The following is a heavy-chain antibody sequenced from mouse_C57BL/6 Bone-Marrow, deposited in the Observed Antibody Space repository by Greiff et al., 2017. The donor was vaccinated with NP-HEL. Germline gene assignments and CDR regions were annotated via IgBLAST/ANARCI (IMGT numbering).Heavy chain of an antibody. V-gene: IGHV1-53*01. CDR3: ARAEIYYEDEGYVDV. D-gene: IGHD2-4*01. CDR1: GYTFTSYW. J-gene: IGHJ1*03. CDR2: INPSNGGT. Sequence: QVQLQQPGTELVKPGASVKLSCKASGYTFTSYWMHWVKQRPGQGLEWIGNINPSNGGTNYNEKFKSKATLTVDKSSSTAYMQRSSLTSEDSAVYDWARAEIYYEDEGYVDVWGTGTTVTVSS.